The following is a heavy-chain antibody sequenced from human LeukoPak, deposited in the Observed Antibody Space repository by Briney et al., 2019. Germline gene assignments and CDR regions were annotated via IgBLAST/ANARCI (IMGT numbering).Heavy chain of an antibody. CDR3: AKEADSSALGDAFDI. Sequence: GRSLRLSCAASGFTFSSYGMHWVRKAPGKGLEWVAVISYDGSNKYYADSVKGRFTISRDNSKNTLYLQMNSLRAEDTAVYYCAKEADSSALGDAFDIWGQGTMVTGSS. V-gene: IGHV3-30*18. CDR1: GFTFSSYG. CDR2: ISYDGSNK. J-gene: IGHJ3*02. D-gene: IGHD6-19*01.